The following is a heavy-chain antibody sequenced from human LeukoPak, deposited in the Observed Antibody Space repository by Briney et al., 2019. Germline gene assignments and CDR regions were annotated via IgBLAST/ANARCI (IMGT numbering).Heavy chain of an antibody. CDR1: GFTFSIYS. Sequence: GGSLRLSCAASGFTFSIYSMNWVRQAPGKGLEGGSYISTSSSTIYYADSVKGRFTISRDNSKNTLYLQMNSLRAEDTAVYYCAKEGGVPIYCSSTSCHLGGYYGMDVWGQGTTVTVSS. CDR2: ISTSSSTI. J-gene: IGHJ6*02. CDR3: AKEGGVPIYCSSTSCHLGGYYGMDV. V-gene: IGHV3-48*01. D-gene: IGHD2-2*01.